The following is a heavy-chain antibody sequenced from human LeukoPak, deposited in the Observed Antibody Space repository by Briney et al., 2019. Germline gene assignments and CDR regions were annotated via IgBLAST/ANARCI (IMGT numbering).Heavy chain of an antibody. J-gene: IGHJ3*02. CDR3: ARHLVPTAMLTASDI. Sequence: QTGGSLSLSGAASGFTFSSYAMSWVRQAPGKGLEGVSGISGSGGSTYYADSVKGRFTISRDNSKNTLYLQMNSLRAEDTAVYYCARHLVPTAMLTASDIWGQGTMVTVSS. V-gene: IGHV3-23*01. D-gene: IGHD2-2*01. CDR1: GFTFSSYA. CDR2: ISGSGGST.